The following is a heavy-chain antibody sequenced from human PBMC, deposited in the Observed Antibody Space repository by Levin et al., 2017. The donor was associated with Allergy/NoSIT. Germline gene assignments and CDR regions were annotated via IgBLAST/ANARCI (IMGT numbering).Heavy chain of an antibody. CDR3: ARARDIVVVPAAMGWFDP. CDR1: GFTFSSYA. J-gene: IGHJ5*02. Sequence: LGESLKISCAASGFTFSSYAMHWVRQAPGKGLEWVAVISYDGSNKYYADSVKGRFTISRDNSKNTLYLQMNSLRAEDTAVYYCARARDIVVVPAAMGWFDPWGQGTLVTVSS. D-gene: IGHD2-2*01. CDR2: ISYDGSNK. V-gene: IGHV3-30*04.